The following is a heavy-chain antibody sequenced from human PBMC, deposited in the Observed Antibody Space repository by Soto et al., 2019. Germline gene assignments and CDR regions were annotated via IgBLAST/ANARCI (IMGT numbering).Heavy chain of an antibody. CDR3: ARGDRGAFDL. CDR2: IHSDGSST. CDR1: GFTFSYYW. Sequence: EVQLLESGGGLVQPGESLRLSCAASGFTFSYYWMHWLRQVPGMGLVWVSRIHSDGSSTTYADSVKGRFTISRDNARNIVYLQMNSLRAEDTAVYFCARGDRGAFDLWGQGTVLTVSS. D-gene: IGHD1-26*01. J-gene: IGHJ3*01. V-gene: IGHV3-74*01.